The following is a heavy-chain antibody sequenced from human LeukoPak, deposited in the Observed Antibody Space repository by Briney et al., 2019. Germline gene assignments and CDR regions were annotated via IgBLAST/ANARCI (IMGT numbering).Heavy chain of an antibody. Sequence: SETLSLTCTVSGASISSSSHYWGWIRQPPGKGLEWIGSIDYSGSTNYNPSLKSRVTISVDTSKNQFSLKLSSVTAADTAVYYCARVIGYCSSTSCFGYFDYWGQGTLVAVSS. CDR2: IDYSGST. CDR3: ARVIGYCSSTSCFGYFDY. CDR1: GASISSSSHY. V-gene: IGHV4-39*01. D-gene: IGHD2-2*01. J-gene: IGHJ4*02.